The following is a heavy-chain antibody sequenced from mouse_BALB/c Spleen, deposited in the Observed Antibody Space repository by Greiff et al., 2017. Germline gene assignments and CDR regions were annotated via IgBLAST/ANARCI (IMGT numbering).Heavy chain of an antibody. CDR3: TSDGYSEDYAMDY. V-gene: IGHV1S81*02. J-gene: IGHJ4*01. Sequence: QVQLQQPGAELVKPGASVKLSCKASGYTFTSYYMYWVKQRPGQGLEWIGGINPSNGGTNFNEKFKSKATLTVDKSSSTAYMQLSSLTSEDSAVYYCTSDGYSEDYAMDYWGQGTSVTVSS. D-gene: IGHD2-3*01. CDR2: INPSNGGT. CDR1: GYTFTSYY.